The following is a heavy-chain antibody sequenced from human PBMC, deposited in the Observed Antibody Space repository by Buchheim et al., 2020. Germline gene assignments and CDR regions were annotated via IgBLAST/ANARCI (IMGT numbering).Heavy chain of an antibody. Sequence: EVQLVESGGGLVQPGGSLRLSCAASGFTFSSYWMSWVRQAPGKGLEWVANIKQDGSEKYYVDSVKGRFTISRDNAKNSLYLQMNSLRAEDTAVYYCARGGRARGYSGYDWYYYYGMDVWGQGTT. CDR3: ARGGRARGYSGYDWYYYYGMDV. V-gene: IGHV3-7*01. J-gene: IGHJ6*02. CDR2: IKQDGSEK. D-gene: IGHD5-12*01. CDR1: GFTFSSYW.